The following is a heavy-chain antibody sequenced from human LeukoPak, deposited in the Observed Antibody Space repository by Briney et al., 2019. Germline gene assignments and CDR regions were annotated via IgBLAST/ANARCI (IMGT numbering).Heavy chain of an antibody. CDR1: GFTFSSYA. V-gene: IGHV3-30-3*01. Sequence: GGSLRLSCAASGFTFSSYAMHWVRQAPGKGLEWVAVISYDGSNKYYADSVKGRFTISRDNAKNSLYLQMNSLRAEDTAAYYCARVRDAYNYFHFWGQGTLVTVSS. CDR3: ARVRDAYNYFHF. D-gene: IGHD1-14*01. J-gene: IGHJ4*02. CDR2: ISYDGSNK.